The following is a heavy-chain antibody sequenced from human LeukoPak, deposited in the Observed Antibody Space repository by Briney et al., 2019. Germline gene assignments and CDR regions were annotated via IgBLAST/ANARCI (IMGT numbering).Heavy chain of an antibody. J-gene: IGHJ4*02. V-gene: IGHV5-51*01. Sequence: GESLKISCKGSGYSFPGYWIAWVRQMPGKGLEWMGIIYPDDSNIRYSPSLQGQVTISADRSISTTFLRWSSLKASDTAMYYCARFGGATFAQSFSDYWGQGTLVTVSS. D-gene: IGHD3-16*01. CDR2: IYPDDSNI. CDR1: GYSFPGYW. CDR3: ARFGGATFAQSFSDY.